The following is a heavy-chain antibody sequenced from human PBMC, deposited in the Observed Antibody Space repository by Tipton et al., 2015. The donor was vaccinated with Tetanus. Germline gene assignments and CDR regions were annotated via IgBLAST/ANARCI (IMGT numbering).Heavy chain of an antibody. J-gene: IGHJ6*02. CDR2: SIPLLGIA. CDR3: ARDSQSSFDR. D-gene: IGHD2-2*01. Sequence: QSGAEVKKPGSSVKVSCKTSGDTFNTYGINWVRQAPGQRLEWMGRSIPLLGIANNAQKFQGRLTITADKSTTTVYMELSSLTSEDTAVYYCARDSQSSFDRWGQGTTVTVAS. V-gene: IGHV1-69*04. CDR1: GDTFNTYG.